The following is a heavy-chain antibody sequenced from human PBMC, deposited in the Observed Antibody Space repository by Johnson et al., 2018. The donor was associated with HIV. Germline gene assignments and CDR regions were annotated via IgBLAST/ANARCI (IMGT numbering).Heavy chain of an antibody. CDR1: GFTVSSNY. Sequence: EVQLVESGGGLVQPGGSLRLSCAASGFTVSSNYMSWVRQAPGKGLEWVSVIYSGGSTYYADSVKGRFTISRDNSKNTLYLQMNSLRAEDTAVYYCARDRAQWLLGMSDAFDIWGQGTMVTVSS. D-gene: IGHD3-22*01. J-gene: IGHJ3*02. CDR3: ARDRAQWLLGMSDAFDI. CDR2: IYSGGST. V-gene: IGHV3-66*01.